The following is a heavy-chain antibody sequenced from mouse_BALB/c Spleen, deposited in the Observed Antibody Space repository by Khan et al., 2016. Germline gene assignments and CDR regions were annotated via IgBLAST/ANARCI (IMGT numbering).Heavy chain of an antibody. J-gene: IGHJ4*01. CDR3: ELAVYAMDY. Sequence: QVRLQQSGPELVRPGASVKMSCKASGYTFTSYWMHWVKQRPGQGPEWIGMTDPSNSETRLNQKFKDKATLNVDKSSNTAYMQTSSLTTEDSAGDYGELAVYAMDYWGQGTSVTVSS. V-gene: IGHV1S127*01. D-gene: IGHD2-12*01. CDR1: GYTFTSYW. CDR2: TDPSNSET.